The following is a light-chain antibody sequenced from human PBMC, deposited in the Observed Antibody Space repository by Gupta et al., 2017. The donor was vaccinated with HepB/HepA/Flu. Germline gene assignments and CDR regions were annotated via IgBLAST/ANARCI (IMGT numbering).Light chain of an antibody. J-gene: IGKJ3*01. CDR2: DAS. CDR3: QQRSNWPRVT. V-gene: IGKV3-11*01. Sequence: EIVLTQSPATLSLSPGERATLSCRASQSVSSYLAWYQQKPGQAPRLLIYDASNRATGIPARFSGSGYGKDLTLTNSSREQEEFAGYYCQQRSNWPRVTFGHGTKVDIK. CDR1: QSVSSY.